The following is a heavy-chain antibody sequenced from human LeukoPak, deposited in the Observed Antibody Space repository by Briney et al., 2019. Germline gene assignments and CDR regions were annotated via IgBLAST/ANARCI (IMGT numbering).Heavy chain of an antibody. CDR3: ARGDGSSCYFQH. J-gene: IGHJ1*01. CDR2: IYYSGST. CDR1: GGSISSYY. D-gene: IGHD6-13*01. Sequence: SETLSLTCTVSGGSISSYYWSWIRQPPGKGLEWIGYIYYSGSTNYNPSLKSRVTISVDTSKNQFSLKLSSVTAADTAVYYCARGDGSSCYFQHWGQGTLVTVSS. V-gene: IGHV4-59*01.